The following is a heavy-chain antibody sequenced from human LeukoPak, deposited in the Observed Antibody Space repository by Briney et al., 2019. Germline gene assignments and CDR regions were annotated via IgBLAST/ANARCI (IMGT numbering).Heavy chain of an antibody. Sequence: ASVKVSCKATGYTFTGYYMHWVRQAPGQGLEWMGRINPNSGGTGYAQKFQGRVTITRNTSISTAYMELSSLRSEDTAVYYCARASGSYYPLYYYYYMDVWGKGTTVTVSS. J-gene: IGHJ6*03. D-gene: IGHD1-26*01. V-gene: IGHV1-2*06. CDR2: INPNSGGT. CDR1: GYTFTGYY. CDR3: ARASGSYYPLYYYYYMDV.